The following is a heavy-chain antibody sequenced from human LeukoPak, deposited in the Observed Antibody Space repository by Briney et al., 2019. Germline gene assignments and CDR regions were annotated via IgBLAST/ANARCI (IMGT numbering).Heavy chain of an antibody. CDR3: ARDPPVYYYDSSDYYDY. CDR1: GYTFTSYG. J-gene: IGHJ4*02. D-gene: IGHD3-22*01. V-gene: IGHV1-18*01. Sequence: ASVKVSCKASGYTFTSYGISWVRQAPGQGLEWMGWISAYNGNTNYAQKLQGRVTMTTDTSTSTAYMELRSLRSDDTAVYYCARDPPVYYYDSSDYYDYWGQGTLVTVSS. CDR2: ISAYNGNT.